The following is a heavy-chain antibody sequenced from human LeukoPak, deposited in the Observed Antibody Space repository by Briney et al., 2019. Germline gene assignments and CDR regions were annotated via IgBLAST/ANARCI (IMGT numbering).Heavy chain of an antibody. J-gene: IGHJ3*02. V-gene: IGHV3-30*18. Sequence: NPGGSLRLSCAASGFTFSSYGMHWVRQAPGKGLEWVAVISYDGSNKYYADSVKGRFTISRDNSKNTLYLQMNSLRAEDTAVYYCAKEGGYSGYDFTKYYAFDIWGQGTMVTVSS. CDR1: GFTFSSYG. D-gene: IGHD5-12*01. CDR2: ISYDGSNK. CDR3: AKEGGYSGYDFTKYYAFDI.